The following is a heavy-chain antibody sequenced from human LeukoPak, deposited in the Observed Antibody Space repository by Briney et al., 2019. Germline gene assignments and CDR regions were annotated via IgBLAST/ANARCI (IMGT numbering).Heavy chain of an antibody. V-gene: IGHV3-7*01. D-gene: IGHD3-3*01. J-gene: IGHJ4*02. CDR1: GFTFLSYW. CDR3: ARDFRFLEDY. Sequence: GGSLRLSCAASGFTFLSYWMPWVRHAPGKGPEWVGNIKGDGSEKYYVDSVKGRFTISRDNAKNSLYLQMNSLRAEDTAVYYCARDFRFLEDYWGQGTLVTVSS. CDR2: IKGDGSEK.